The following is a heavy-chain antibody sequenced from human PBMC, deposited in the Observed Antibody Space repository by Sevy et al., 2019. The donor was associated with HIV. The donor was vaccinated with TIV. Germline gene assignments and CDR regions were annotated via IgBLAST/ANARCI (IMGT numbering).Heavy chain of an antibody. CDR1: GFTFNTHA. CDR2: ISYAGSGT. Sequence: GGSLRLSCAASGFTFNTHAMHWVRQAPGKGLEWVAVISYAGSGTYYTDSVKGRFTISRDNSKNKLYLEMTSLRVEDSAVYYCTIDSGYDPNYVPGHYWGQGTPVTVSS. V-gene: IGHV3-30*04. J-gene: IGHJ4*02. CDR3: TIDSGYDPNYVPGHY. D-gene: IGHD4-4*01.